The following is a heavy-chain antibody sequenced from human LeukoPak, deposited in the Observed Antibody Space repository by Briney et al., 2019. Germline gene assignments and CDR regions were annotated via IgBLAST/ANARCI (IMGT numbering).Heavy chain of an antibody. D-gene: IGHD5-12*01. Sequence: ASVKVSCKVSGYTLTELSMHWVRQAPGKGLEWMGGFDPEDGETIYAQKFQGGVTITADKSTSTAYMELSSLRSEDTAVYYCARSYGGYLIDYWGQGTLVTVSS. J-gene: IGHJ4*02. CDR3: ARSYGGYLIDY. V-gene: IGHV1-24*01. CDR2: FDPEDGET. CDR1: GYTLTELS.